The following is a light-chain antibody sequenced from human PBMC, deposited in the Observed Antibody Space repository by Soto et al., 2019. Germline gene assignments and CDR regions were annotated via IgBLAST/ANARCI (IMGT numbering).Light chain of an antibody. Sequence: ETVLTQSPGTLYLSPGERATLSCRANQSISHYLAWYQQKPGQSPRLLIYGAASRAIGIPDRFNGSGSETTFTLTISRLQPEDFALYYCQQYNGSPFTFGPGTKVDIK. CDR3: QQYNGSPFT. CDR1: QSISHY. CDR2: GAA. V-gene: IGKV3-20*01. J-gene: IGKJ3*01.